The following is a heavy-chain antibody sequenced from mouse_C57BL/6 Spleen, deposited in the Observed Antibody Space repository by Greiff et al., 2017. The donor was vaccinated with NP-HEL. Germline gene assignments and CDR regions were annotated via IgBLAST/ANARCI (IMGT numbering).Heavy chain of an antibody. D-gene: IGHD2-4*01. CDR1: GYAFSSYW. CDR2: IYPGDGDT. Sequence: VKVVESGAELVKPGASVKISCKASGYAFSSYWMNWVKQRPGKGLEWIGQIYPGDGDTNYNGKFKGKATLTADKSSSTAYMQLSSLTSEDSAVYFCARGGYDYGSFAYWGQGTLVTVSA. J-gene: IGHJ3*01. CDR3: ARGGYDYGSFAY. V-gene: IGHV1-80*01.